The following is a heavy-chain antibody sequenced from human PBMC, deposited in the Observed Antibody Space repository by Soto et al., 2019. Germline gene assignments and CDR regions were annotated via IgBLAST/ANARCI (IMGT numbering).Heavy chain of an antibody. J-gene: IGHJ6*04. CDR2: ISSSSSYI. CDR1: GFTFSSYS. D-gene: IGHD3-10*01. V-gene: IGHV3-21*01. Sequence: EVQLVESGGGLVKPGGSLRLSCAASGFTFSSYSMNWVRQAPGKGLEWVSSISSSSSYIYYADSVKGRFTISRDNAQNSLYLQMNSLRAEDTAVYYCARGMVRGENQYYYYGMDVWGKGTTVTVSS. CDR3: ARGMVRGENQYYYYGMDV.